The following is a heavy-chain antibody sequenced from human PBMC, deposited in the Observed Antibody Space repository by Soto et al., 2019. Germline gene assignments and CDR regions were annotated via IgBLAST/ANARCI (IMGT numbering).Heavy chain of an antibody. CDR1: GFTFSSYS. Sequence: GGSLRLSCAASGFTFSSYSMNWVRQAPGKGLEWVSSISSSSSYIYYADSVKGRFTISRDNAKNSLYLQMNSLRAEDTAVYYCARFQDFSDPSHAFDIWGQGTMVTVSS. J-gene: IGHJ3*02. CDR2: ISSSSSYI. V-gene: IGHV3-21*01. D-gene: IGHD3-3*01. CDR3: ARFQDFSDPSHAFDI.